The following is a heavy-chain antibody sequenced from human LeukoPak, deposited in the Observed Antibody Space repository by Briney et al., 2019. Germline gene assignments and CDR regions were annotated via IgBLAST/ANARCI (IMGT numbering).Heavy chain of an antibody. D-gene: IGHD3-16*01. Sequence: PSETLSLTCAVYGGSFSGYYWSWIRQPPGKGLEWIGEINHSGSTNYNPSLKSRVTISVDTSKNQFSLKLSSVTAADTAVYYCARGGGYYYYDGMDVWGQGTTVTVSS. CDR2: INHSGST. V-gene: IGHV4-34*01. CDR3: ARGGGYYYYDGMDV. CDR1: GGSFSGYY. J-gene: IGHJ6*02.